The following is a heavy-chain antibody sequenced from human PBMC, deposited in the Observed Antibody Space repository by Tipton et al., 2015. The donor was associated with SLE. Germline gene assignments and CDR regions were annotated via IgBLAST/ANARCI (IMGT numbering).Heavy chain of an antibody. CDR3: AGGPALDY. J-gene: IGHJ4*02. CDR2: IKPDGTET. Sequence: SLRLSCAAYGIPSTSYWMNWVRQAPGKGLEWVANIKPDGTETFYVDSVKGRFTISRDNAKNSLYLQMNSLRAEDTAVYYCAGGPALDYWGQETLVTVSS. V-gene: IGHV3-7*01. CDR1: GIPSTSYW.